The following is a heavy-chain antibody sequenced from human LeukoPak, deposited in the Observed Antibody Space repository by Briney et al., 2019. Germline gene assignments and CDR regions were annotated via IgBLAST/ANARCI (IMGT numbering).Heavy chain of an antibody. D-gene: IGHD2-2*01. J-gene: IGHJ5*02. CDR2: ISYDGSNK. CDR1: GFTFSSYG. CDR3: AKDTGGYCSSTSCLPREGWFDP. V-gene: IGHV3-30*18. Sequence: GRSLRLSCVASGFTFSSYGMHWVRQAPGKGLEWVAVISYDGSNKYYADSVKGRFTISRDNSKNTLYLQMNSLRAEDTAVYYCAKDTGGYCSSTSCLPREGWFDPWGQGTLVTVSS.